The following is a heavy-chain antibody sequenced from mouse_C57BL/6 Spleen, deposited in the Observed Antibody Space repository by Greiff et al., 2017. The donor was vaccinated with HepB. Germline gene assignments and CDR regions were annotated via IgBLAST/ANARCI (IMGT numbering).Heavy chain of an antibody. V-gene: IGHV14-1*01. Sequence: EVQLQESGAELVRPGASVKLSCTASGFNIKDYYMHWVKQRPEQGLEWIGRIDPEDGDTEYAPKFQGKATMTADTSSNTAYLQLSSLTSEDTAVYYCTPYGYDTFQYYFDYWGQGTTLTVSS. CDR2: IDPEDGDT. CDR3: TPYGYDTFQYYFDY. D-gene: IGHD2-2*01. CDR1: GFNIKDYY. J-gene: IGHJ2*01.